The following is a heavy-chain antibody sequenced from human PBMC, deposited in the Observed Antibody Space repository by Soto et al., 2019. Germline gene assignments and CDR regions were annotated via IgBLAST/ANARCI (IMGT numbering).Heavy chain of an antibody. CDR1: GLTVSSYE. V-gene: IGHV3-48*03. CDR3: ARGGYCDTTTCYRLNAFDV. CDR2: ISPSGSTI. J-gene: IGHJ3*01. Sequence: GGSLRLACAVSGLTVSSYEMNGVRQAPEKGLEWVSYISPSGSTIYADSVKGRFTISRDNAKNSLYLQMNSLRAEDTATYYCARGGYCDTTTCYRLNAFDVWGQGTVVTVSS. D-gene: IGHD2-2*01.